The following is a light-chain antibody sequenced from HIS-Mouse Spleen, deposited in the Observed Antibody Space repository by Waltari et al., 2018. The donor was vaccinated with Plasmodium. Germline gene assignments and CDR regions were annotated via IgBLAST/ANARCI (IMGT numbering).Light chain of an antibody. J-gene: IGKJ2*01. CDR2: AAS. V-gene: IGKV1-8*01. CDR1: QDISNY. Sequence: TQSPATLSLSPGERATLSCRASQDISNYLNWYQQKPGKAPKLLIYAASTLQSGVPSRFSGSGSGTDFTLTISCLQSEDFATYYCQQYYSYPYTFGQGTKLEIK. CDR3: QQYYSYPYT.